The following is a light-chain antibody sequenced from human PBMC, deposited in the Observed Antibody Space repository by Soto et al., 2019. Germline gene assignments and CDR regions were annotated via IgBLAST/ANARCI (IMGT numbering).Light chain of an antibody. CDR2: STN. CDR1: SSNIGSNS. Sequence: QLVLTQPPSASGTPGQRVTISCSGSSSNIGSNSVNWYQQLPGTAPKLLIYSTNQRPSGVPDRFSGSKSDTSASLAISGLQYEDEADYYCAAWDDSLNGEVVFGGGTKLTVL. V-gene: IGLV1-44*01. CDR3: AAWDDSLNGEVV. J-gene: IGLJ2*01.